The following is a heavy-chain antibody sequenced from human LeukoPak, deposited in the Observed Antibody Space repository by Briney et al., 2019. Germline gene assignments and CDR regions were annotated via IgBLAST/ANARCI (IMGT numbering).Heavy chain of an antibody. J-gene: IGHJ6*02. V-gene: IGHV4-59*12. CDR3: ARARIAAHYYGMDV. D-gene: IGHD6-6*01. CDR2: IYYSGST. CDR1: GGSISSYY. Sequence: NSSETLSLTCTVSGGSISSYYWSWIRQPPGKGLEWIGYIYYSGSTNYNPSLKSRVTISVDTSKNQFSLKLSSVTAADTAVYYCARARIAAHYYGMDVWGQGTTVTVSS.